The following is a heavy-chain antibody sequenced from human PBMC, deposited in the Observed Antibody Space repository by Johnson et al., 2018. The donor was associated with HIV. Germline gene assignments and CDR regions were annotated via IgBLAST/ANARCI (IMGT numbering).Heavy chain of an antibody. CDR2: ISYDGSNK. CDR3: AREGSGIAGGGAFDI. V-gene: IGHV3-30*03. D-gene: IGHD1-26*01. J-gene: IGHJ3*02. Sequence: VHLVESGGGVVQPGGSLRLSCAASGFTFSSYGMHWVRQAPGKGLEWVAVISYDGSNKYYADSVKGRLTISRDNSKNTLYLQMNSLRAEDTAVYYCAREGSGIAGGGAFDIWGQGTMVTVSS. CDR1: GFTFSSYG.